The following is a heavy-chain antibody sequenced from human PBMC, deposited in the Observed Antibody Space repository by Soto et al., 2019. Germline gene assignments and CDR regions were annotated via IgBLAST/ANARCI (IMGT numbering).Heavy chain of an antibody. D-gene: IGHD3-10*01. CDR3: ARDRRLITMVRGVSLWFDP. CDR2: IYHSGST. Sequence: SLETLPLTWAVSGGSSSSGGYCWSWIRKPPGKGLEWIGYIYHSGSTNYNPSLKSRVTISVDTSKNQFSLKLSSVTAADTAVYYCARDRRLITMVRGVSLWFDPWGQGTLVTVSS. J-gene: IGHJ5*02. CDR1: GGSSSSGGYC. V-gene: IGHV4-30-2*01.